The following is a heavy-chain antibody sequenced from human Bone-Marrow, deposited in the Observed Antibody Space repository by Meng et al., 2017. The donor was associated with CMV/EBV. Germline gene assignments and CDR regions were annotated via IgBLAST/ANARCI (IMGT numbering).Heavy chain of an antibody. CDR2: IKSKTDGGTT. J-gene: IGHJ6*02. CDR1: GFTFSNAW. D-gene: IGHD2-2*02. CDR3: TTVPLGYCSSTSCYIGSYGMDV. V-gene: IGHV3-15*01. Sequence: GESLKISCAASGFTFSNAWMSWVRQAPGKGLEWVGRIKSKTDGGTTDYAAPVKGRFTISRDDSKNTLYLQMNSLKTEDTAVYYCTTVPLGYCSSTSCYIGSYGMDVWGQGTTVTVSS.